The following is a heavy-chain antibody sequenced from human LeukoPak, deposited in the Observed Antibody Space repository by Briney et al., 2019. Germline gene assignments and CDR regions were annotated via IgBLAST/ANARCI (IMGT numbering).Heavy chain of an antibody. J-gene: IGHJ6*02. CDR3: ARDPTGEEGPTGMDV. CDR2: IYYSGST. CDR1: GGSISSGDYY. D-gene: IGHD7-27*01. Sequence: PSETLSLTCTVSGGSISSGDYYWSWIRQPPGKGLEWIGYIYYSGSTYYNPSLKSRVTISVDTSKNQFSLKLSSVTAADTAVYYCARDPTGEEGPTGMDVWGQGTTVTVSS. V-gene: IGHV4-30-4*01.